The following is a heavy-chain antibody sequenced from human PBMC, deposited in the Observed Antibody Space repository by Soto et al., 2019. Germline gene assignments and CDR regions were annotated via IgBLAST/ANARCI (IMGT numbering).Heavy chain of an antibody. D-gene: IGHD6-19*01. Sequence: SETVSLTCTVSGGALSRYYWPWIRQPPGKGLEGIGGINDSGSTNYNLSRKRRVTISVGTSKNQFSLKLSSLTAADTAVYACARGSIAVAWGLEYWGQGTLVTVSS. CDR2: INDSGST. CDR1: GGALSRYY. J-gene: IGHJ4*02. CDR3: ARGSIAVAWGLEY. V-gene: IGHV4-34*01.